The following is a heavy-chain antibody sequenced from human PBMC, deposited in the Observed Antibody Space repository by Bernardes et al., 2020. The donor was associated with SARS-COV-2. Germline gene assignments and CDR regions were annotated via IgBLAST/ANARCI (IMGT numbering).Heavy chain of an antibody. Sequence: GGSLRLSCAASGFSFSSYAMSWVRQAPGKGLEWVSAISGSGGSTYYADSVKGRFTISRDNSKNTLYLQMNSLRPEDTAVYYCAKLGWVGVFGRHPAPLRPVGPWGQGTLGNVSS. CDR1: GFSFSSYA. CDR2: ISGSGGST. J-gene: IGHJ5*02. CDR3: AKLGWVGVFGRHPAPLRPVGP. V-gene: IGHV3-23*01. D-gene: IGHD3-16*01.